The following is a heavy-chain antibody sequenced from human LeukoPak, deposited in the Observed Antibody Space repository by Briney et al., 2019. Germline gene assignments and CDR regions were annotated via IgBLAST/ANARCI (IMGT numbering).Heavy chain of an antibody. CDR1: GGSISSYY. D-gene: IGHD3-10*01. V-gene: IGHV4-4*07. J-gene: IGHJ6*03. Sequence: PETLSLTCTVSGGSISSYYWSWIRQSARKGLEWIGRIYTSGSTNYNPSLQSRVTMSVDKSKNQFSLKLSSVTAAETAVYYCARETYYYGSGSRDYYMDVWGKGTTVTVSS. CDR3: ARETYYYGSGSRDYYMDV. CDR2: IYTSGST.